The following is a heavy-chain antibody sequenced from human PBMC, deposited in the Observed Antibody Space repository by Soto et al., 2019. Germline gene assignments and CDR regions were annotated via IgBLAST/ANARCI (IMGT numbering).Heavy chain of an antibody. D-gene: IGHD6-19*01. Sequence: PGGSLRLSCAASGFTFSSYAMNWVRQAPGKGLEWVSGISGSGGSTNYADSVKGRFTMTRNTSISTAYMELSSLRSEDTAVYYCARATWGWYRSFDYWGQGTLVTVSS. CDR3: ARATWGWYRSFDY. CDR1: GFTFSSYA. J-gene: IGHJ4*02. V-gene: IGHV3-23*01. CDR2: ISGSGGST.